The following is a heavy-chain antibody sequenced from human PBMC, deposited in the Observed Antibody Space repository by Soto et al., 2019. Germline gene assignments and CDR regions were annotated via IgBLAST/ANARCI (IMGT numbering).Heavy chain of an antibody. J-gene: IGHJ4*01. Sequence: ASVKVSCKASGYILSSYNMHWVQQAPGQGLEWMGMINPSGGRTSYAQKFHDRVTMTRDTSTNTVYMELSSLRSDDTAVYYCARTYCAADCPRRDFDYWG. V-gene: IGHV1-46*01. D-gene: IGHD2-21*02. CDR2: INPSGGRT. CDR3: ARTYCAADCPRRDFDY. CDR1: GYILSSYN.